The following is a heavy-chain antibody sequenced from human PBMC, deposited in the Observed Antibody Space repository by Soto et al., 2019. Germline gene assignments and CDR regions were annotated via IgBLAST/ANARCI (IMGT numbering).Heavy chain of an antibody. Sequence: QVQLQESGPGLVKPSQTLSLTCIVSGGSISSNDFYWSWIRQHPGKGLEWIGYIYYSGNTYYNPSLKSRVTILVATATNQCSLKVSSVTAADTAVYYCARLSGSWQSWFDPCGQGTLVTVSS. CDR2: IYYSGNT. CDR1: GGSISSNDFY. J-gene: IGHJ5*02. D-gene: IGHD6-13*01. CDR3: ARLSGSWQSWFDP. V-gene: IGHV4-31*03.